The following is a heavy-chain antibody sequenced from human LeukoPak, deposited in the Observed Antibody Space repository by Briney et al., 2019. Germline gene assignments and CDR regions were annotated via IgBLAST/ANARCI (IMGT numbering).Heavy chain of an antibody. Sequence: RPGGSLRLSCAASGFTFSSYEMNWVRQAPGKGLEWVSYISSSGSTIYYADSVKGRFTISRDNSKNTLYLQMNSLRPEDTAVYYCARAAYYSSGWPLDYWGQGTLVTVSS. CDR3: ARAAYYSSGWPLDY. J-gene: IGHJ4*02. CDR1: GFTFSSYE. V-gene: IGHV3-48*03. CDR2: ISSSGSTI. D-gene: IGHD6-19*01.